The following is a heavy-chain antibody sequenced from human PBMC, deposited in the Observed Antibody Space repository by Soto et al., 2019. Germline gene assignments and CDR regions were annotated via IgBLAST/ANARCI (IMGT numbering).Heavy chain of an antibody. CDR2: IYHSGST. J-gene: IGHJ3*02. CDR3: ATYCSSTSCYSVMMVGAFDI. Sequence: SETLSLTCAVSSGSISSSNWWSWVRQPPGKGLEWIGEIYHSGSTNYNPSLKSRVTISVDKSKNQFSLKLSSVTAADTAVYYCATYCSSTSCYSVMMVGAFDIWGQGTMVTVSS. D-gene: IGHD2-2*02. CDR1: SGSISSSNW. V-gene: IGHV4-4*02.